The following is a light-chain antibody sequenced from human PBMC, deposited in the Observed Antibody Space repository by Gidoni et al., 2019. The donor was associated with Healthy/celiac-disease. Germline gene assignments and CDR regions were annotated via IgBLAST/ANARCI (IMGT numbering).Light chain of an antibody. CDR3: HQSISLPT. V-gene: IGKV6-21*01. J-gene: IGKJ2*01. CDR1: QSIGSS. CDR2: YAS. Sequence: EIVLTQSPDFQSVTQKEKATITCRASQSIGSSLHWYQQKPDQSPKLLIKYASPSFSGVPSSFRGSGSCTDFSLTINSLEAEYAATYYCHQSISLPTFGQGTKLEIK.